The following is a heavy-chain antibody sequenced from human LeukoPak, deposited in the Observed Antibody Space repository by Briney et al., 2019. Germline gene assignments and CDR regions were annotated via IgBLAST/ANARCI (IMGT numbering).Heavy chain of an antibody. D-gene: IGHD6-13*01. CDR1: GFSLSTSGVG. CDR3: ARAAAGENWFDP. J-gene: IGHJ5*02. Sequence: SGPTLVKPTQTLTLTCTLSGFSLSTSGVGVGWIRQPPGKALEWLALIYWDDDKRYSPSLKSRLTITKGTSKNQVVLTMTNMDPVDTATYYCARAAAGENWFDPWGQGTLVTVSS. CDR2: IYWDDDK. V-gene: IGHV2-5*02.